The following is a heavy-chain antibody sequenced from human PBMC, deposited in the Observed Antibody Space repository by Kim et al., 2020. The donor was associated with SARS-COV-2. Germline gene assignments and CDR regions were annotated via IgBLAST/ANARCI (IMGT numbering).Heavy chain of an antibody. CDR2: IRSGSTYI. J-gene: IGHJ4*02. CDR1: GFTFSSYS. V-gene: IGHV3-21*01. CDR3: ARGVVEWGDYGDYGRTDY. D-gene: IGHD4-17*01. Sequence: GGSLRLSCAASGFTFSSYSMNWVRQAPGKGLEWVSSIRSGSTYIYYADSVKGRFTISRDNARNSLYLQMNSLRAEDTAVYYCARGVVEWGDYGDYGRTDYWGQGTLVTVSS.